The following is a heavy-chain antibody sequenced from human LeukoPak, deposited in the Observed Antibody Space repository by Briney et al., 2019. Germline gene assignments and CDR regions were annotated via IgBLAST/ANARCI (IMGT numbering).Heavy chain of an antibody. CDR3: ARDIAAAGTNWFDP. V-gene: IGHV4-61*01. CDR2: IYYSGST. J-gene: IGHJ5*02. D-gene: IGHD6-13*01. CDR1: GGYVSSGSYY. Sequence: SETPSLTCTVSGGYVSSGSYYWSWIRQPPGKGLEWIGYIYYSGSTNYNPSLKSRVTISVDTSKNQFSLKLSSVTAADTAVYYCARDIAAAGTNWFDPWGQGTLVTVSS.